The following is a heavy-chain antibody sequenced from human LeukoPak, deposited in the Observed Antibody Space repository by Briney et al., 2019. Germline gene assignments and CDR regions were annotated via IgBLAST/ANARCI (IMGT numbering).Heavy chain of an antibody. CDR1: GFTFSSYG. J-gene: IGHJ4*02. V-gene: IGHV3-30*18. D-gene: IGHD3-10*01. CDR3: AKDPGGGWDVLLWSGDY. Sequence: PGGSLRLSCAASGFTFSSYGMHWVRQAPGKGLEWVAVISYDGSNKYYADSVKGRFTISRDNSKNTLYLQMNSLRAEDTAVYYCAKDPGGGWDVLLWSGDYWGQGTLVTVSS. CDR2: ISYDGSNK.